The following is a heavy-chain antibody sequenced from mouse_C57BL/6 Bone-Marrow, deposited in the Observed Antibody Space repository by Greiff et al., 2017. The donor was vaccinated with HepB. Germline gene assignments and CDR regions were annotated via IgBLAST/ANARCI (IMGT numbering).Heavy chain of an antibody. V-gene: IGHV3-6*01. CDR2: ISYDGSN. CDR3: ARGDPWFAY. CDR1: GYSITSGYY. Sequence: DVKLQESGPGLVKPSQSLSLTCSVTGYSITSGYYWNWIRQFPGNKLEWMGYISYDGSNNYNPSLKNRISITRDTSKNQFFLKLNSVTTEDTATYYCARGDPWFAYWGQGTLVTVSA. J-gene: IGHJ3*01.